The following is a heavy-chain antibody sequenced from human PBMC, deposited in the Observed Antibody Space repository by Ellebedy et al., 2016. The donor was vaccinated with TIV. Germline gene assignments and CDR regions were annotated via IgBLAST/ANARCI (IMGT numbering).Heavy chain of an antibody. V-gene: IGHV1-46*01. D-gene: IGHD5-12*01. J-gene: IGHJ4*02. Sequence: KFQGRVTMTRDTSTSTVYMELTSLTSEDTAMFYCARTAVATIDYWGQGTLVTVSS. CDR3: ARTAVATIDY.